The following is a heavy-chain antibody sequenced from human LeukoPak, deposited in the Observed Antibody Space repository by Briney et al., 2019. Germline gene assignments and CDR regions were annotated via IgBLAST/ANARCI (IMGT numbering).Heavy chain of an antibody. V-gene: IGHV4-30-4*01. J-gene: IGHJ5*02. D-gene: IGHD4-17*01. CDR1: GGSISSGDYY. CDR2: IYYSGST. CDR3: ASGSERDYGDNWFDP. Sequence: SETLSLTCTVSGGSISSGDYYWSWIRQPPGKGLEWIGYIYYSGSTYYNPSLKSRVTISVDTSKNQFSLKLSSVTAADTAVYYCASGSERDYGDNWFDPWGQGTLVTVSS.